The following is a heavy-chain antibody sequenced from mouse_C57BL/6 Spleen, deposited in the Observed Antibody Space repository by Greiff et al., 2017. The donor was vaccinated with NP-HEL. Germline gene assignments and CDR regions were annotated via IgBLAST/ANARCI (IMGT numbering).Heavy chain of an antibody. CDR2: IDPEDGET. Sequence: EVKLVESGAELVKPGASVKLSCTASGFNIKDYYMPWVKQRTEQGLEWIGRIDPEDGETKYAPKFQGKATITADTSSNTAYLQLSSLTSEDTAVYYCARMEDYGFYFDYWGQGTLVTVSA. CDR3: ARMEDYGFYFDY. D-gene: IGHD2-2*01. V-gene: IGHV14-2*01. CDR1: GFNIKDYY. J-gene: IGHJ3*01.